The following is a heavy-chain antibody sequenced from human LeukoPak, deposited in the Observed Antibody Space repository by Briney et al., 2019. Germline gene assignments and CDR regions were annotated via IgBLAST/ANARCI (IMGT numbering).Heavy chain of an antibody. D-gene: IGHD2-15*01. CDR3: ARNIVVVVAATHLNWFDP. Sequence: ASVKVSCKASAYTFTGYYMHWVRQAPGQGLEWMGWINPNSGGTNYAQKFQGRVTMTRDTSISTAYMELSRLRSDDTAVYYCARNIVVVVAATHLNWFDPWGQGALVTVSS. V-gene: IGHV1-2*02. J-gene: IGHJ5*02. CDR2: INPNSGGT. CDR1: AYTFTGYY.